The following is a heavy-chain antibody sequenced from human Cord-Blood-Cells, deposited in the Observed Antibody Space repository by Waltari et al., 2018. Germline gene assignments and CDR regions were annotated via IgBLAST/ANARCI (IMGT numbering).Heavy chain of an antibody. V-gene: IGHV3-23*01. CDR2: ISGSGGSK. J-gene: IGHJ4*02. D-gene: IGHD6-13*01. Sequence: EVQLLESGGGLVQPGGSLRLSCAASGFTFSSYAMSWVRQAPGKGLEWVSAISGSGGSKYYADSVKGRFTISRDNSKNTLYLQMNSLRAEDTAVYYCAKDALIIAAAGPYFDYWGQGTLVTVSS. CDR3: AKDALIIAAAGPYFDY. CDR1: GFTFSSYA.